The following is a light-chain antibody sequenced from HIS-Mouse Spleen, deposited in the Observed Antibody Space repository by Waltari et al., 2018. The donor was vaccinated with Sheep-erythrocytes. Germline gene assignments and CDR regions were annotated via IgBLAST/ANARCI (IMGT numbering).Light chain of an antibody. CDR3: CSYAGSYNHV. CDR1: SSDVGGYNN. Sequence: QSALTQPRSVSGSPGQSVTISCTGTSSDVGGYNNFPWYQQHPGKAPNLMIYDVSKRPSGVPDRFSGSKSGNTASLTISGLQAEDEADYYCCSYAGSYNHVFATGTKVTVL. J-gene: IGLJ1*01. CDR2: DVS. V-gene: IGLV2-11*01.